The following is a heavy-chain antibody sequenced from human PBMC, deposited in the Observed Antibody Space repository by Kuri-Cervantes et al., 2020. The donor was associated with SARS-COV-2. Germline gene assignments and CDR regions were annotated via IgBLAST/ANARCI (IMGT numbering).Heavy chain of an antibody. J-gene: IGHJ3*02. Sequence: SETLSLTCTVSGGSISSGSYYWSRIRQPAGKGLEWIGRIYTSGSTNYNPSLKSRVTISVDTSKNQFSLKLSSVTAADTAVYYCARGRADIWGQGTMVTVSS. CDR2: IYTSGST. V-gene: IGHV4-61*02. CDR1: GGSISSGSYY. CDR3: ARGRADI.